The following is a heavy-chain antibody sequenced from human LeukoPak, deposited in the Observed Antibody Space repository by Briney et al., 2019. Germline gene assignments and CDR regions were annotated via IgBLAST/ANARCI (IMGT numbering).Heavy chain of an antibody. V-gene: IGHV1-2*02. J-gene: IGHJ4*02. CDR3: ARDSCSSTSCLSIDDY. Sequence: ASVNVSCKASGYTFIAYYMHWVRQAPGQGLEWMGWINPNSGGTNYAQKFQGRVTMTRDTSISTVYMELNRLRSDDTAVYYCARDSCSSTSCLSIDDYWGQGTLVTVSS. CDR1: GYTFIAYY. CDR2: INPNSGGT. D-gene: IGHD2-2*01.